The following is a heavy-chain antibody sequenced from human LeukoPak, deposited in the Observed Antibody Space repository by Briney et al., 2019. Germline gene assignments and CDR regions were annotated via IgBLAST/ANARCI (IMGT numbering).Heavy chain of an antibody. CDR1: GYTFTGYY. D-gene: IGHD2-2*02. J-gene: IGHJ4*02. Sequence: ASVKVSCKASGYTFTGYYMHWVRQAPGQGLEWMGRINPNSGGTNYAQKFQGRVTMIRDTSISTAYMELGRLNTDDTAVYYCARGRYCSSTSCHIHDYWGQGTLVTVSS. CDR3: ARGRYCSSTSCHIHDY. V-gene: IGHV1-2*06. CDR2: INPNSGGT.